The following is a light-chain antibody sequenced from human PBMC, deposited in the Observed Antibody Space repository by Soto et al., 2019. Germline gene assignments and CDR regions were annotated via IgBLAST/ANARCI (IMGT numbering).Light chain of an antibody. Sequence: DIQMTQSPSTLSASVGDRVTITCRASQSISRWLAWYQLKPGTAPKLLIYDVSNLQSGVPSRFSGSASGTEFTLTIGSLQPDDYAIYYCQQYSTHSTFGQGTKLEL. V-gene: IGKV1-5*01. CDR1: QSISRW. J-gene: IGKJ2*01. CDR3: QQYSTHST. CDR2: DVS.